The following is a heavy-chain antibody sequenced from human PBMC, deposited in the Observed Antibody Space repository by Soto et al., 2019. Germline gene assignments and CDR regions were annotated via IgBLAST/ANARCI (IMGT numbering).Heavy chain of an antibody. CDR2: INGGSTL. CDR3: TKDKDWSGVYGMDV. V-gene: IGHV3-23*01. D-gene: IGHD3-3*01. CDR1: GFSFSSYA. Sequence: WGSLRLSCAASGFSFSSYAMNCCRHSPVKWLEWVTTINGGSTLYYADSVKGRFTISRDNSNNPLYLQMNSMRAEDTAVYYCTKDKDWSGVYGMDVWGQGTTVTVSS. J-gene: IGHJ6*02.